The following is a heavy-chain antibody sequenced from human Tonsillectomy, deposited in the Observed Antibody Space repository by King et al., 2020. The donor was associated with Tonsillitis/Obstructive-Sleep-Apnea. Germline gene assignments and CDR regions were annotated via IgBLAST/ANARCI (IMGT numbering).Heavy chain of an antibody. CDR1: GFTFSSYW. CDR2: IKQDGSEK. Sequence: EVQLVQSGGGLVQPGGSLRLSCAASGFTFSSYWMSWVRQAPGKGLEWVANIKQDGSEKYYVDSVKGRFTISRDNAKNSLYLQMNSLRAEDTAVYYCARDYCSSTSCYDYYMDVWGKGTTVTVSS. J-gene: IGHJ6*03. V-gene: IGHV3-7*04. CDR3: ARDYCSSTSCYDYYMDV. D-gene: IGHD2-2*01.